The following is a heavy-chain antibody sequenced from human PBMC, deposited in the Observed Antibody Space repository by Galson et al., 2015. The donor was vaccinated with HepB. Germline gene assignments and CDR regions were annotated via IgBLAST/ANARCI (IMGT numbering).Heavy chain of an antibody. CDR2: IKTDGTEI. Sequence: SLRLSCAASGFTFGNHWMHWVRQAPGKGLVWVSRIKTDGTEINYADSVKGRFTISRDNAKNTLYLLMNSLRVDDTAVYYCVRGHIVGIPMHFDYWGQGTLCTVSS. D-gene: IGHD1-26*01. CDR1: GFTFGNHW. CDR3: VRGHIVGIPMHFDY. V-gene: IGHV3-74*01. J-gene: IGHJ4*02.